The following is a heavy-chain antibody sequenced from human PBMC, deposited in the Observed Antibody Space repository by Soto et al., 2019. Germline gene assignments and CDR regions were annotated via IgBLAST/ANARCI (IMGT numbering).Heavy chain of an antibody. D-gene: IGHD3-3*01. Sequence: SETLSLTCTVTGGAISGYYWTWIRQSAGEGLEWIGRIYRSGSTNYNPSLKSRVTISLDTSMNHFSLSLSSVTAADTAVYYCARGQRFSDWFDPWGQGTLVTVSS. CDR2: IYRSGST. CDR1: GGAISGYY. V-gene: IGHV4-4*07. J-gene: IGHJ5*02. CDR3: ARGQRFSDWFDP.